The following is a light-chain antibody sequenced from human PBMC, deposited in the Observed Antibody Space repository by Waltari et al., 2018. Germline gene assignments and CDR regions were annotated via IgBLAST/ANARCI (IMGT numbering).Light chain of an antibody. CDR2: EYN. V-gene: IGLV6-57*02. Sequence: NFMLTQPHSVSESPGKTVTISCTGSSGSIASNYVQWYQQRPGSAPTTVIYEYNQRPAGVPDRFSGSIDSSSNSASLTISGLKTEDEADYDCQSYDSSLWVFGGGTKLTVL. J-gene: IGLJ3*02. CDR1: SGSIASNY. CDR3: QSYDSSLWV.